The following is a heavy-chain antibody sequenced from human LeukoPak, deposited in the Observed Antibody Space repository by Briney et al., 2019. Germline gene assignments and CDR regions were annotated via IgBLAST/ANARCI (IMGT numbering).Heavy chain of an antibody. D-gene: IGHD3-10*01. V-gene: IGHV3-23*01. Sequence: GGSLRLSCAASGFTFSSYAMSWVRQAPGKGLEWVPAISGSGGSTYYADSVKGRFTISRDNSKNTLYLQMNSLRAEDTAVYYCAKIGEGNYGEYCFDYWGQGTLVTVSS. CDR2: ISGSGGST. J-gene: IGHJ4*02. CDR3: AKIGEGNYGEYCFDY. CDR1: GFTFSSYA.